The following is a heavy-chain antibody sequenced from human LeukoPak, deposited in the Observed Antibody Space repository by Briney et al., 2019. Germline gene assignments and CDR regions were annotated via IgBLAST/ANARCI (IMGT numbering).Heavy chain of an antibody. CDR3: AKDRWVGELPDY. V-gene: IGHV3-23*01. D-gene: IGHD1-26*01. CDR1: GFTFSSYA. Sequence: GGSLRLSCAASGFTFSSYAMSWVRQARGEGLELVSAISGSGDSTYYADYVKGRFTISRDNSKNTLYLQMHSLRAEDTAVYYCAKDRWVGELPDYWGQGTLVTASS. J-gene: IGHJ4*02. CDR2: ISGSGDST.